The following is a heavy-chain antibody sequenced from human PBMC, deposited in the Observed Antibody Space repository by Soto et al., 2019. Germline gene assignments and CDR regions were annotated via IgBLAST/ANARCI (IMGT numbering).Heavy chain of an antibody. D-gene: IGHD3-3*01. Sequence: QLHLVQSGAVVKKPGASVTVSCSASGYPVTAYYMHWVRQAPGRGLEWMGGINPATGAAKYTQTFQGRVNMTRDTSTSTVFMELSGLTSEDPAVFYCARGGGVGVAGSAAFDMWGQGTLVNVSS. CDR1: GYPVTAYY. CDR2: INPATGAA. CDR3: ARGGGVGVAGSAAFDM. J-gene: IGHJ3*02. V-gene: IGHV1-2*02.